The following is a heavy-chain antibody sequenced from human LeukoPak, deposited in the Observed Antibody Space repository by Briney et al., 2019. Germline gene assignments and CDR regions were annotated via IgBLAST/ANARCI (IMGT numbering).Heavy chain of an antibody. CDR3: ASVIGSYYYDSSGYMYAFDI. J-gene: IGHJ3*02. D-gene: IGHD3-22*01. CDR2: IYYSGST. CDR1: GGSISSYY. V-gene: IGHV4-59*08. Sequence: SETLSLTCTVSGGSISSYYWSWIRQPPGKGLEWIGYIYYSGSTNYNPSLKSRVTLSVDTSKNQFSLKLSSVTAADTAVYYCASVIGSYYYDSSGYMYAFDIWGQGTMVTVSS.